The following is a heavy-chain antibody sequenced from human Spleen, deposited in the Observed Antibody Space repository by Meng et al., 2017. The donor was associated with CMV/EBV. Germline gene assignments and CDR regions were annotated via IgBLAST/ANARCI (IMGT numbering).Heavy chain of an antibody. Sequence: SGGTFSSYAISWVRHAPGQGLEWMGGIIPIFGTANYAQKFKGRVTITTDESTRTTYMELSSLRSEDTAVYYCARGSSGYQSHLFDYWGQGTLVTVSS. CDR3: ARGSSGYQSHLFDY. J-gene: IGHJ4*02. V-gene: IGHV1-69*05. CDR1: GGTFSSYA. CDR2: IIPIFGTA. D-gene: IGHD3-22*01.